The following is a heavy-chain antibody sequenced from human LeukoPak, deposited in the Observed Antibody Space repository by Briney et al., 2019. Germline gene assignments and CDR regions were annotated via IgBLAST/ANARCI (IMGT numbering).Heavy chain of an antibody. Sequence: GGSLRLSCAASGFTFSTYWMIWVRQAPGKGPEGVASIKQGGSEKYYVDSVKGRFTISRDNAKNSLYLEMNTLRAEDTAVYYCAKERYCTISSCYTGSAFDIWGQGTMVTVSS. D-gene: IGHD2-2*02. CDR2: IKQGGSEK. CDR3: AKERYCTISSCYTGSAFDI. J-gene: IGHJ3*02. CDR1: GFTFSTYW. V-gene: IGHV3-7*04.